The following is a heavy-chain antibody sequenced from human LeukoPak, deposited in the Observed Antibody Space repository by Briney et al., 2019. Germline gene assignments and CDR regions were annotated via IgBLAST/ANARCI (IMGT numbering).Heavy chain of an antibody. J-gene: IGHJ5*02. CDR3: AREDCSGGSCTPGWFDP. V-gene: IGHV4-34*01. D-gene: IGHD2-15*01. CDR2: ISHSGST. CDR1: GGSFSGYY. Sequence: SETLSLTCAVYGGSFSGYYWSWIRQPPGKGLEWIGEISHSGSTNYNPSLKSRVTISIDTSKNQFSLKLSSVIAADTAVFYCAREDCSGGSCTPGWFDPWGQGTLVTVSS.